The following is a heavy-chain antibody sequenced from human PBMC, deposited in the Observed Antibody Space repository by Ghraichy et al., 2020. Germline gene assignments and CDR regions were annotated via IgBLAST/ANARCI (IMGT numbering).Heavy chain of an antibody. J-gene: IGHJ4*02. V-gene: IGHV2-26*01. Sequence: SGPTLVKPTETLTLTCTVSGFSLSNARMGVSWIRQPPGKALEWLAHIFSNDEKYYSTSLKSRLTISKDTSKSQVVLTMTNMDPVDTATYYCARSPRHYGDHEVEVTLDYWGQGTLVTVSS. CDR2: IFSNDEK. D-gene: IGHD4-17*01. CDR1: GFSLSNARMG. CDR3: ARSPRHYGDHEVEVTLDY.